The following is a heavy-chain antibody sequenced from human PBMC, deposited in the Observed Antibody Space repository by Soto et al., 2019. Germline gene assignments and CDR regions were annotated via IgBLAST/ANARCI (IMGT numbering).Heavy chain of an antibody. CDR3: AAGSGPPSLDY. V-gene: IGHV4-31*03. CDR1: GDSISIGGYY. Sequence: SETLSLTCTVSGDSISIGGYYLSWIRHHPGKGLEWIGYIYYSTSTPYNPSLKSRVTISVGTSKNQFSLKLTSVTAADTAVYFCAAGSGPPSLDYCGQGPLITLSS. J-gene: IGHJ4*02. CDR2: IYYSTST. D-gene: IGHD3-10*01.